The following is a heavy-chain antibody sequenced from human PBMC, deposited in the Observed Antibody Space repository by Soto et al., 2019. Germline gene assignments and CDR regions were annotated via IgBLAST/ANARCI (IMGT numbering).Heavy chain of an antibody. CDR3: ARGKIAAAGSSGWTNPPFDY. Sequence: ASVKVSCKASGYTFTGYYMHWVRQAPGQGLEWMGWINPNSGGTNYAQKFQGWVTMTRDTSISTAYMELSRLRSDDTAVYYCARGKIAAAGSSGWTNPPFDYWGQGTLVTVSS. J-gene: IGHJ4*02. CDR1: GYTFTGYY. V-gene: IGHV1-2*04. D-gene: IGHD6-13*01. CDR2: INPNSGGT.